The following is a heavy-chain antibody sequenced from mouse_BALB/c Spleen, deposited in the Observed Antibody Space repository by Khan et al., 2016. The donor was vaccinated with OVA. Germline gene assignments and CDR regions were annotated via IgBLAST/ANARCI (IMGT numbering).Heavy chain of an antibody. J-gene: IGHJ4*01. V-gene: IGHV1S41*01. D-gene: IGHD1-1*01. Sequence: DLVKPGASVKLSCKASGYTFTSYWINWIKQRPGQGLEWIGRIAPGSGSTDYNEMFKGKATLTVDTSSSTVYIQRSSLSSEDSAVYFCARENYYGSSCYAMDYWGQGTSVTVSS. CDR2: IAPGSGST. CDR3: ARENYYGSSCYAMDY. CDR1: GYTFTSYW.